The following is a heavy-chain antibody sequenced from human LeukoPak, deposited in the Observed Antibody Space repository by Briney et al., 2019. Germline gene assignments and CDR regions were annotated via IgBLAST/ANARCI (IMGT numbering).Heavy chain of an antibody. CDR2: INHGGDT. D-gene: IGHD2-21*02. J-gene: IGHJ4*02. V-gene: IGHV4-34*01. CDR3: AGTIVAVPAAANFDY. Sequence: PSETLSLTCAVYGGSFSGYYWSWIRQPPGKRLEWIGEINHGGDTKYSPSLKSRVTMSVDVSKNQFSLRMTSVTAADTAVYYCAGTIVAVPAAANFDYWGQGTLVTVSS. CDR1: GGSFSGYY.